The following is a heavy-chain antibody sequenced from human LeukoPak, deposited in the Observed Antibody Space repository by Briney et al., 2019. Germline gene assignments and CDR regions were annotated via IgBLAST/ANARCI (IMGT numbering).Heavy chain of an antibody. J-gene: IGHJ4*02. CDR3: ARDPCGGDCSYFDY. Sequence: SETLSLTCTVSGGSISSYYWSWIRQPPGKGLEWIGYIYYSGSTNYNPSLKSRVTISVDTSKNQFSLKLSSVTAADTAVYYCARDPCGGDCSYFDYWGQGPWSPSPQ. CDR1: GGSISSYY. V-gene: IGHV4-59*01. D-gene: IGHD2-21*02. CDR2: IYYSGST.